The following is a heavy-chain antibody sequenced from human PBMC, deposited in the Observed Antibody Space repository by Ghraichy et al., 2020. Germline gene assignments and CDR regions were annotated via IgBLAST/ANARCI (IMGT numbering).Heavy chain of an antibody. J-gene: IGHJ4*02. D-gene: IGHD4-11*01. V-gene: IGHV4-39*01. CDR1: GGSISSSSYY. CDR2: IYYSGST. CDR3: ASTPPRWVTTRADFDY. Sequence: SETLSLTCTVSGGSISSSSYYWGWIRQPPGKGLEWIGSIYYSGSTYYNPSLKSRVTISVDTSKNQFSLKLSSVTAADTAVYYCASTPPRWVTTRADFDYWGQGTLVTVSS.